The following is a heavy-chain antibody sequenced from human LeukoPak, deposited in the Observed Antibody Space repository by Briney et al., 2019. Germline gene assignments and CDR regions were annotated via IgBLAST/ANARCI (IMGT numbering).Heavy chain of an antibody. Sequence: GRSLRLSCTASGFTFNNYSIHWVRQAPGKGLEWVAVIYSGGSTYYADSVKGRFTLSRDNSRNTLFLQMNSLRPEDTAVYYCARGPDYDILADYFDYWGQGTLVTVSS. D-gene: IGHD3-9*01. CDR3: ARGPDYDILADYFDY. V-gene: IGHV3-NL1*01. CDR2: IYSGGST. J-gene: IGHJ4*02. CDR1: GFTFNNYS.